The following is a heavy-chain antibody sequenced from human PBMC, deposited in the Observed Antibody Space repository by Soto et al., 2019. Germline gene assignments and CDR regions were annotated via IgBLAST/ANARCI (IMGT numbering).Heavy chain of an antibody. D-gene: IGHD3-10*01. V-gene: IGHV3-66*01. Sequence: PGGSLRLSCAASGFSVRNNYLSWVRQAPGKGLEWVSVVYDDGTTYYADSVEGRFIISRDNSKNIVSLQMNNLRAEDTAVYYCAGGHYGSLPGYFECWGQGTLVTVSS. CDR2: VYDDGTT. CDR3: AGGHYGSLPGYFEC. J-gene: IGHJ4*02. CDR1: GFSVRNNY.